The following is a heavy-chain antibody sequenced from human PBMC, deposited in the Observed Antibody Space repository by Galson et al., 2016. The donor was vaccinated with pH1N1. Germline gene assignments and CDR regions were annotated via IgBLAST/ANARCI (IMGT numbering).Heavy chain of an antibody. J-gene: IGHJ2*01. CDR3: ARHRSDWSGALIYWHFDL. D-gene: IGHD6-19*01. V-gene: IGHV1-2*06. CDR1: GYIFSGYY. Sequence: SVKVSCKASGYIFSGYYIHWVRQAPGQGLEWMGRINPKSGGTKYAQKFQGRVTLTRDTSISTVYMELSRLASDDAAVYFCARHRSDWSGALIYWHFDLWGRGTLVTVSS. CDR2: INPKSGGT.